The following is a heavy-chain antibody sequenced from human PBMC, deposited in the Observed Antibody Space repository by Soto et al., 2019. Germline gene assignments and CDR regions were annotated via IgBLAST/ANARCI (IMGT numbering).Heavy chain of an antibody. V-gene: IGHV3-15*01. CDR2: IKSKTDGGTT. Sequence: EVQLVESGGGLVQPGGSLRLSCAASGFTFSNAWMSWVRQAPGKGLEWVGRIKSKTDGGTTDYAAPVKGRFTISRDDSKNTLYLQMNSLKTEDTAVYYCTTEFMITFWGVIVLPLGYWGQGTLVTVSS. D-gene: IGHD3-16*02. CDR3: TTEFMITFWGVIVLPLGY. CDR1: GFTFSNAW. J-gene: IGHJ4*02.